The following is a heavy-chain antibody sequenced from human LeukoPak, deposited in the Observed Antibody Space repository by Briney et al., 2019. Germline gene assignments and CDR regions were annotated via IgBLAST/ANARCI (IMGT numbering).Heavy chain of an antibody. Sequence: GRSLRLSSAASGFTFSSYAMHWVRQAPGKGLEWVAVISYDGSNKYYADSVKGRFTISRDNSKNTLYLQMNSLRAEDTAVYYCARDGRIPFDYWGQGTLVTVSS. CDR1: GFTFSSYA. CDR3: ARDGRIPFDY. J-gene: IGHJ4*02. V-gene: IGHV3-30-3*01. CDR2: ISYDGSNK. D-gene: IGHD1-1*01.